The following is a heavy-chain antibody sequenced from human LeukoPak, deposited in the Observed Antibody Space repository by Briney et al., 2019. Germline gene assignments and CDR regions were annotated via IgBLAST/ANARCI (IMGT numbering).Heavy chain of an antibody. Sequence: ASVKVSCKASGYTFTGYYMHWVRQAPGQGLEWMGWINPNSGGTNYAQKFQGRVTMTRDTSISTAYMELSRLRSADTAVDYRARDSGSYFFGWFDPWGQGTLVTVSS. CDR2: INPNSGGT. D-gene: IGHD1-26*01. J-gene: IGHJ5*02. CDR3: ARDSGSYFFGWFDP. CDR1: GYTFTGYY. V-gene: IGHV1-2*02.